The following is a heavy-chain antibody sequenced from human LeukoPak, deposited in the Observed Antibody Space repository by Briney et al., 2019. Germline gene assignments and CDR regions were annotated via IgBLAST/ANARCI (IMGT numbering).Heavy chain of an antibody. J-gene: IGHJ4*02. D-gene: IGHD3-22*01. CDR3: ARLLYYDSSGYYDY. Sequence: PGGSLRLSCAASGFTVSSNYMSWVRQAPGKGLEWVSVIYSGGSTYYADSVKGRFTISRDNSKNTLYLQMNSLRAEDTAVYYCARLLYYDSSGYYDYWGQGTLVTVSS. CDR1: GFTVSSNY. CDR2: IYSGGST. V-gene: IGHV3-66*01.